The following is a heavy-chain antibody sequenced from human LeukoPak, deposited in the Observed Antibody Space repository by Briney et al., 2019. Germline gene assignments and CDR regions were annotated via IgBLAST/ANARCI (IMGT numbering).Heavy chain of an antibody. V-gene: IGHV6-1*01. CDR1: GDSVSSNSAA. CDR3: AREGWFSSSNYFDY. CDR2: TYYRSKWYN. D-gene: IGHD6-13*01. J-gene: IGHJ4*02. Sequence: SQTLSLTCVISGDSVSSNSAAWNWIRQSPSRGLEWLGRTYYRSKWYNDYAVSVKSRITINPDTSKNQFSLQLNSVTPEDTAVYCCAREGWFSSSNYFDYWGQGTLVTVSS.